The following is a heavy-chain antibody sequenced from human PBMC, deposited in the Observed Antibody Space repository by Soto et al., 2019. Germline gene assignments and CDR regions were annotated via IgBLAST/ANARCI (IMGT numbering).Heavy chain of an antibody. CDR1: GFTFSNYW. CDR2: LYTYGSTT. Sequence: ELQLVESGGGLVQPGGSLRLSCAASGFTFSNYWMHWVRQAPGKGLVWVSRLYTYGSTTYYADSVKGRFTISRDNAKNTLYLQMNSLRAEDTAVYYCASGYGYDFDSWGQGTLVTVS. CDR3: ASGYGYDFDS. V-gene: IGHV3-74*01. J-gene: IGHJ4*02. D-gene: IGHD5-18*01.